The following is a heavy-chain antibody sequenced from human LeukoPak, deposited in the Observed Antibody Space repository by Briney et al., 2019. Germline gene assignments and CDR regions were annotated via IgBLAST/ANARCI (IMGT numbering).Heavy chain of an antibody. CDR1: GFTLSTYE. CDR2: ISGSGSSI. J-gene: IGHJ4*02. CDR3: ARDPGIAAALDY. V-gene: IGHV3-48*03. Sequence: PGGSLRLSCAASGFTLSTYEMTWVRQAPGKGLEWVSYISGSGSSIYYADSVKGRFTISRDNAKNSLYLQMISLRAEDTAVYYCARDPGIAAALDYWGQGALVTVSS. D-gene: IGHD6-13*01.